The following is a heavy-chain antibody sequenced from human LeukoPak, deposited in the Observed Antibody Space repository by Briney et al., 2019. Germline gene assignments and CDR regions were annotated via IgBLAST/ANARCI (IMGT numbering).Heavy chain of an antibody. V-gene: IGHV3-53*01. CDR3: VHWKATSWAHDY. CDR1: GFTVSSSY. D-gene: IGHD2-2*01. J-gene: IGHJ4*02. CDR2: IYSGGSGST. Sequence: PGGSLRLSCAASGFTVSSSYMSWVRQAPGKGLEWVSVIYSGGSGSTYYADSVKGRFTISRDDSKNTLNLQMNSLSAEDTAVYYCVHWKATSWAHDYWGQGTLVTVSS.